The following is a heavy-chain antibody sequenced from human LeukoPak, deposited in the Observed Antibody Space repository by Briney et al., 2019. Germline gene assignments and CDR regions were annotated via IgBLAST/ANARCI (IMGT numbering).Heavy chain of an antibody. D-gene: IGHD4/OR15-4a*01. J-gene: IGHJ3*02. Sequence: ASVKVSCKASGYTFTSYGISWVRQAPGQGLEWMGWISAYNGNTNYAQKFQGRVTITTDESTSTAYMELSSLRSEDTAVYYCARDRDMTIHAFDIWGQGTMITVSS. CDR1: GYTFTSYG. CDR2: ISAYNGNT. V-gene: IGHV1-18*01. CDR3: ARDRDMTIHAFDI.